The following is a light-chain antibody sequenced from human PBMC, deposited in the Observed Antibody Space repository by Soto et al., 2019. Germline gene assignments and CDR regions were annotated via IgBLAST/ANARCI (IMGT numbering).Light chain of an antibody. V-gene: IGLV2-14*01. CDR3: SSYTSSSTDV. J-gene: IGLJ1*01. CDR2: DVS. CDR1: SSDVGGYNY. Sequence: QSVLTQPRSVSGSPGQSITISCTGTSSDVGGYNYVSWYQQHPGKAPKLMIYDVSNRPSGVSNRFSGSKSGNTASLTISGLQAEDEADYYCSSYTSSSTDVFGTGTKVTVL.